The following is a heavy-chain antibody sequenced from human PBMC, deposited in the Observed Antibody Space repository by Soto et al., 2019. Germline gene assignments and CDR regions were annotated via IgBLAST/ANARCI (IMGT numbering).Heavy chain of an antibody. CDR3: ARDRGANYNNGMDV. D-gene: IGHD1-7*01. J-gene: IGHJ6*02. CDR1: CGPISSYY. CDR2: IYTSGST. V-gene: IGHV4-4*07. Sequence: SETLSLTCTVSCGPISSYYWSWIRQPAGKGLEWIGRIYTSGSTNYNPSLKSRVTMSVNTSKNQFSLKLSSVTAADTAVYYCARDRGANYNNGMDVWGQGTTVTVSS.